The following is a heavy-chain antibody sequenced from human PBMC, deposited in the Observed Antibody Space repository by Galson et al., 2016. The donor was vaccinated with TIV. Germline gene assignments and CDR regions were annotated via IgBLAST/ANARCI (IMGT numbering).Heavy chain of an antibody. J-gene: IGHJ3*01. CDR1: GGSVSTSNLYY. CDR2: IHHGGST. V-gene: IGHV4-39*01. CDR3: ARRNDYGDYDAFDV. Sequence: TLSLTCTVSGGSVSTSNLYYWAWIRQSPGKGPQWIATIHHGGSTYYNPSLKSRVTLSLDPSKNQFSLQLGSVTAADTAVYYCARRNDYGDYDAFDVWGQGTMTTVSS. D-gene: IGHD4-17*01.